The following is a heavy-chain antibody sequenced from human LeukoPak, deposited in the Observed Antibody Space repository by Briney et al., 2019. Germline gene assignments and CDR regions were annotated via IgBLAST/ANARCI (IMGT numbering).Heavy chain of an antibody. Sequence: SETLSLTCTVSGGSISSYYWSWIRQPPGKGLEWIGYIYTSGSTNYNPSLKSRVTISVDTSKNQFSLKLSSVTAADMAVYYCAGGDYYYYYMDVWGKGTTVTVSS. CDR2: IYTSGST. CDR1: GGSISSYY. J-gene: IGHJ6*03. V-gene: IGHV4-4*09. CDR3: AGGDYYYYYMDV.